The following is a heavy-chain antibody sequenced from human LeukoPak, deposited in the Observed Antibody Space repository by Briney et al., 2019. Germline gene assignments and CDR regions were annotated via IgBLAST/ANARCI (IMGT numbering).Heavy chain of an antibody. Sequence: GGSLRLSCAASGFTFSSYSMNWVRQPPGKGLHWVSSISSSSSYIYYADSVKGRFTISRDNAKNSLYLQMNSLRAEDTAVYYCARGLPEGDFDYWGQGTLVTVSS. CDR1: GFTFSSYS. CDR3: ARGLPEGDFDY. CDR2: ISSSSSYI. V-gene: IGHV3-21*01. J-gene: IGHJ4*02.